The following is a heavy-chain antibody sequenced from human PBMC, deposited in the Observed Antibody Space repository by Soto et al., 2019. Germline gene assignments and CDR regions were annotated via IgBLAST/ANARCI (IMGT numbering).Heavy chain of an antibody. CDR1: GYPFTTYY. D-gene: IGHD3-10*01. V-gene: IGHV1-2*02. CDR2: IDPRSGGT. Sequence: HVQLVQSGTKVKKPGASVRVSCMVSGYPFTTYYIHWVRQAPGQGLEWMGWIDPRSGGTVYEQKFQGRVNMTRDTSSSTVYNDLSGLTSDDTALYYCATDDYGIFPYWGQGSLVTGSS. CDR3: ATDDYGIFPY. J-gene: IGHJ4*02.